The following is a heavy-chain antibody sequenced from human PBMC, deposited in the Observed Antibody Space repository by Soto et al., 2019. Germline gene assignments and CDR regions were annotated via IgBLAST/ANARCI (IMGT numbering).Heavy chain of an antibody. V-gene: IGHV1-18*01. J-gene: IGHJ4*02. CDR2: ISAYNGNT. Sequence: ASVKVSCKASGYTFTSYGISWMRQAPGQGLEWMGWISAYNGNTNYAQKLQGRVTMTTDTSTSTAYMELRSLRSDDTAVYYCARDRVDILTGYYLFDYWGQGTLVTVS. CDR1: GYTFTSYG. D-gene: IGHD3-9*01. CDR3: ARDRVDILTGYYLFDY.